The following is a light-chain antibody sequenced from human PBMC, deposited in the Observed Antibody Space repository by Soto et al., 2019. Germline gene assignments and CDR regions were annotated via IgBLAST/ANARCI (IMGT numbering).Light chain of an antibody. CDR3: QNFDSAPQT. CDR2: GAS. J-gene: IGKJ1*01. Sequence: EIVLTQSPGTLSLSPGERATLSYRASQSVTSNYLAWYQQKPGQAPGLLIYGASSRATGIPDRFSGSGSGTEFTLTISSLQPEDVATYYCQNFDSAPQTFGQGTKVEIK. V-gene: IGKV3-20*01. CDR1: QSVTSNY.